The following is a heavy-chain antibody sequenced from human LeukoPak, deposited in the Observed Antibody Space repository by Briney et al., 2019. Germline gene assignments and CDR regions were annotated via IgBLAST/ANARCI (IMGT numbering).Heavy chain of an antibody. V-gene: IGHV4-4*07. CDR3: AREGGDPRWLDP. CDR2: INASGST. CDR1: GGSISSYY. D-gene: IGHD6-25*01. Sequence: SETLSLTCTVSGGSISSYYWTWIRQSAGKGLEWIGRINASGSTNYNPSLRSRVTMSVNTSKNQFSLNLTSVTAADTAVYSCAREGGDPRWLDPWGQGTLVTVSS. J-gene: IGHJ5*02.